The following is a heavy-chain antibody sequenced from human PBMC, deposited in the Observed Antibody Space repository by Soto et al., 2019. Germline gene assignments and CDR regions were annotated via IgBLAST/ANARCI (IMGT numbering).Heavy chain of an antibody. CDR1: GGSISSSSYY. Sequence: NLSLTCTVSGGSISSSSYYWGWIRQPPGKGLEWIGSIYYSGSTYYNPSLKSRVTISVDTSKNQFSLKLSSVTAADTAVYYCARLRQLGELDYWGQGTLVTVSS. CDR2: IYYSGST. D-gene: IGHD1-1*01. CDR3: ARLRQLGELDY. J-gene: IGHJ4*02. V-gene: IGHV4-39*01.